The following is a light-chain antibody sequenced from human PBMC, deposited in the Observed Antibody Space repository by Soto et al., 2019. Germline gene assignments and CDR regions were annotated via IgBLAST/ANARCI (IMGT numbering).Light chain of an antibody. J-gene: IGKJ5*01. Sequence: EIVLTQSPGTLSLSPWERATLSCRASQSVSSSYLAWYQQKPGQAPRLLIYGASSRATGIPDRFSGSGSGTDFTLTISRLEPEDFATYYCQQANSFPITFGQGTRLEN. V-gene: IGKV3-20*01. CDR2: GAS. CDR3: QQANSFPIT. CDR1: QSVSSSY.